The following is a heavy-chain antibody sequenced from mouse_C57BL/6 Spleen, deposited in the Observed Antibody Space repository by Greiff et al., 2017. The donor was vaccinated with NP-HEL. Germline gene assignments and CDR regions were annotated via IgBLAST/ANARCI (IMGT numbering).Heavy chain of an antibody. CDR2: IDPENGDT. CDR3: TVYYYGSPWFAY. V-gene: IGHV14-4*01. Sequence: VQLQQSGAELVRPVASVKLSCTASGFNIKDDYMHWVKQRPEQGLEWIGWIDPENGDTEYASKFQGKSTITADPSSNTAYLQLSSLTSEDTAVYYCTVYYYGSPWFAYWGQGTLVTVSA. D-gene: IGHD1-1*01. J-gene: IGHJ3*01. CDR1: GFNIKDDY.